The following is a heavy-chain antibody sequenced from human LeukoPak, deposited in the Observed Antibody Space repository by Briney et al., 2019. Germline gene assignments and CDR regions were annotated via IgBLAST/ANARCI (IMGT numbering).Heavy chain of an antibody. Sequence: ASVKVSCKASGYTFTSYDINWVQQATGQGLEWMGWMNPNSGNTGYAQKFQGRVTITRNTSISTAYMELSSLRYEDTAVYYCARGPSRPYYDFWSGYYFNYWGQGTLVTVSS. CDR1: GYTFTSYD. V-gene: IGHV1-8*03. CDR2: MNPNSGNT. D-gene: IGHD3-3*01. CDR3: ARGPSRPYYDFWSGYYFNY. J-gene: IGHJ4*02.